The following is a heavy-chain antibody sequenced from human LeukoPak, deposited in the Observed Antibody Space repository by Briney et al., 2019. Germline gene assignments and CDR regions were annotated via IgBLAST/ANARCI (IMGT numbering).Heavy chain of an antibody. V-gene: IGHV3-53*01. CDR3: AKPLGGSYLFDL. D-gene: IGHD1-26*01. Sequence: PGGSLTLSCAASGFTVISNLMTWVRQSPGRGLEWLSSIYSGGATYYADSVKGRFTISRDTSKSTLFLQMTNLRVEDTAVYYCAKPLGGSYLFDLWGPGTLVIVSS. J-gene: IGHJ4*02. CDR1: GFTVISNL. CDR2: IYSGGAT.